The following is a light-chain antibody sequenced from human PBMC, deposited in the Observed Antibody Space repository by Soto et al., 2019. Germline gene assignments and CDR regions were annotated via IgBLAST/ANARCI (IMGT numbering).Light chain of an antibody. Sequence: DIQMTQSPSSLSASVGDRVTITCRASQGISNYLAWYQQKPGRAPKLLIYDASTLESGVPSRFSGSGSGTEFTLTISSLQTDDFATYYCQQYNSYSPLTFGGGTKVDIK. CDR1: QGISNY. CDR3: QQYNSYSPLT. V-gene: IGKV1-5*01. J-gene: IGKJ4*01. CDR2: DAS.